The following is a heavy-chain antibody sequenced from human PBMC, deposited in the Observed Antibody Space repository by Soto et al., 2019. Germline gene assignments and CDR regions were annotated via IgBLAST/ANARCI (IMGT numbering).Heavy chain of an antibody. J-gene: IGHJ6*02. V-gene: IGHV1-69*13. D-gene: IGHD6-13*01. CDR1: GGTFSSFA. CDR2: IIPIFDTA. Sequence: SVKVSCKASGGTFSSFAISWVGQAPGQGLEWMGGIIPIFDTANYAQKFQGRVTITADESTSTAYMELSSLRSEDTAVYYCARGSSSWQHTNVMDVWGQGTTVTVSS. CDR3: ARGSSSWQHTNVMDV.